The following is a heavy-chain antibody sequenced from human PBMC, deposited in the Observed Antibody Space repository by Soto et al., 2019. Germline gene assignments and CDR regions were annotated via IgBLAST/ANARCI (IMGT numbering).Heavy chain of an antibody. Sequence: SETLSLTCTVSGGSISSYYWSWIRQPPGKGLEWIGYIYYSGSTNYNPSLKSRVTISVDTSKNQFSLKLSSVTAADTAVYYCARLDCSGGSCYSGFDYWGQGTLVTVSS. CDR2: IYYSGST. CDR3: ARLDCSGGSCYSGFDY. V-gene: IGHV4-59*08. J-gene: IGHJ4*02. CDR1: GGSISSYY. D-gene: IGHD2-15*01.